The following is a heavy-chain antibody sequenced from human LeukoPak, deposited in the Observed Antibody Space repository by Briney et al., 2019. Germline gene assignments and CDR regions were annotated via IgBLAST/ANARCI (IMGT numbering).Heavy chain of an antibody. V-gene: IGHV4-39*01. Sequence: EPSETLSLTCTVSGGSISSSSYYWGWIRQPPGKGLEWIGGIHYSGSTYYNPSLKSRVTISVDTSENQLSLKLSSVTAADTAVYYCARGGRTDVAAARPGRENWFDPWGQGTLVTVSS. CDR1: GGSISSSSYY. D-gene: IGHD6-6*01. J-gene: IGHJ5*02. CDR2: IHYSGST. CDR3: ARGGRTDVAAARPGRENWFDP.